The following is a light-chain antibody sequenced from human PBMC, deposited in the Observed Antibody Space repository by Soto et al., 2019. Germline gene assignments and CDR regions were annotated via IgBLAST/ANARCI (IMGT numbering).Light chain of an antibody. Sequence: IVLTQSPGTLSLSPGERANLSCRASQSVRSAYLAWYRHKPGQAPRLLIYDASKRPAGIPYRFSGGGSGTDFTLPISSLEPEDVAVYYCQHYDSSPPATFGQGTKLEIK. CDR1: QSVRSAY. J-gene: IGKJ2*01. V-gene: IGKV3-20*01. CDR2: DAS. CDR3: QHYDSSPPAT.